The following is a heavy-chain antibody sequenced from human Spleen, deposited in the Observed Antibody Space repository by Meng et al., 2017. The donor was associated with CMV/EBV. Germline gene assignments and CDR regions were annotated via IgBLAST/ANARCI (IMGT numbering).Heavy chain of an antibody. D-gene: IGHD3-10*01. Sequence: GYYWSWIRQPPGKGLEWIGEINHSGSTNYNPSLKSRVTISVDTSKNQFSLKLSSVTAADTAVYYCARVLPSRAAMVRGPLGSSWFDPWGQGTLVTVSS. CDR2: INHSGST. CDR1: GYY. J-gene: IGHJ5*02. CDR3: ARVLPSRAAMVRGPLGSSWFDP. V-gene: IGHV4-34*01.